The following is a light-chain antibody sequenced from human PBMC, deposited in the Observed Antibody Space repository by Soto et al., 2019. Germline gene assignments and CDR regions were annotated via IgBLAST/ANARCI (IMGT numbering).Light chain of an antibody. Sequence: QPVLTQSPSVSGAPGQRVTISCTGSSSNIGAGYDVHWYQQLPGTAPKLLIYANSNRPSGVPDRFSGSKSGTSASLAITGLQAEDEADYYCQSYDSSLSGWVFGGGTKLTVL. V-gene: IGLV1-40*01. CDR2: ANS. J-gene: IGLJ3*02. CDR3: QSYDSSLSGWV. CDR1: SSNIGAGYD.